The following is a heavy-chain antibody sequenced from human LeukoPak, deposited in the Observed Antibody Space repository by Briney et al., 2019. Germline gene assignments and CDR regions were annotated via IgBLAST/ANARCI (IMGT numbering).Heavy chain of an antibody. Sequence: PSETLSLTCTVSGGSISSGDYYWSWIRQPPGKGLEWIGYVYYSGSTYYKPSLKSRVTISVDRSKNQFSLKLSSVTAADTAVYYCAGYGDYVVIDYWGQGTLVTVSS. CDR2: VYYSGST. V-gene: IGHV4-30-4*08. CDR3: AGYGDYVVIDY. D-gene: IGHD4-17*01. J-gene: IGHJ4*02. CDR1: GGSISSGDYY.